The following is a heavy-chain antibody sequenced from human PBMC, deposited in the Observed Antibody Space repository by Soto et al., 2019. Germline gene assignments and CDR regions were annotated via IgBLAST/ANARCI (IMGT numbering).Heavy chain of an antibody. J-gene: IGHJ5*02. CDR3: ARRGGRYCSGGSCYSGRPFDP. CDR1: GGSFSGYY. CDR2: INHSGST. D-gene: IGHD2-15*01. Sequence: PSETLSLTCAVYGGSFSGYYWSWIRQPPGKGLEWIGEINHSGSTNYNPSLKSRVTISVDTSKNQFSLKLSSVTAADTAVYYCARRGGRYCSGGSCYSGRPFDPWGQGTLVTV. V-gene: IGHV4-34*01.